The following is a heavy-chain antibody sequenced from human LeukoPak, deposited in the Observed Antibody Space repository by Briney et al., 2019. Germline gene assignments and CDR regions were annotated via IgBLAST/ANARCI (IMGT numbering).Heavy chain of an antibody. D-gene: IGHD2-15*01. J-gene: IGHJ4*02. CDR3: VKDPGGGYCSCGSCSY. CDR1: GFTFSSNA. Sequence: GGSLRLSCAASGFTFSSNAMSWVRQAPGKGLEWVSGIGDTGTNTFYADSVKGRFTISRDNSKSTVYLQMNSLRAEDTAIYYCVKDPGGGYCSCGSCSYWGQGTLVTVSS. CDR2: IGDTGTNT. V-gene: IGHV3-23*01.